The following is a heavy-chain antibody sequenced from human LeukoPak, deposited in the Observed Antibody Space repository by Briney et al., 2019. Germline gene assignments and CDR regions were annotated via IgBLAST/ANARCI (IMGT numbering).Heavy chain of an antibody. CDR1: GYTFSSND. V-gene: IGHV1-2*02. CDR2: MNPNNGDT. J-gene: IGHJ4*02. Sequence: ASVKVSCKASGYTFSSNDINWVRQATGQGLEWMGWMNPNNGDTNYAQKFPGRVTLTRDTSIGTAYMELSSLRSDDTAMYYCVREITRATTYFDSWGQGTLVTVSS. CDR3: VREITRATTYFDS. D-gene: IGHD1-26*01.